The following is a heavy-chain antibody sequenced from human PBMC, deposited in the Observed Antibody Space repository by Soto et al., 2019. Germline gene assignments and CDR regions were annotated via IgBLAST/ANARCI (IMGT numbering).Heavy chain of an antibody. CDR1: GYSFTRYW. J-gene: IGHJ4*02. Sequence: GESLKISCKGSGYSFTRYWIGWVRQMPGKGLEWMGLTHPGNSESRYSPSIQGQVTMSVDKSINTAFLQWSSLKASDSAMYYCATHTSTGYWDCWGQGTLVTVSS. CDR3: ATHTSTGYWDC. CDR2: THPGNSES. V-gene: IGHV5-51*01. D-gene: IGHD6-13*01.